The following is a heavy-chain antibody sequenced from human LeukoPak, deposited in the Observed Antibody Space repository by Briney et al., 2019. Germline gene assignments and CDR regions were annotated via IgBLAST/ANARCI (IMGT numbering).Heavy chain of an antibody. CDR3: ARTYHYGSSGYYPFDY. CDR1: GYSFTSFW. V-gene: IGHV5-51*01. J-gene: IGHJ4*02. Sequence: GESLKISFQGSGYSFTSFWIAWVRQMPGKGLGWMGIIYPGDSDTRYSPSFQGQVTISADKSISTAYLQWSSLKASDTAIYYCARTYHYGSSGYYPFDYWGQGTLVTVSS. CDR2: IYPGDSDT. D-gene: IGHD3-22*01.